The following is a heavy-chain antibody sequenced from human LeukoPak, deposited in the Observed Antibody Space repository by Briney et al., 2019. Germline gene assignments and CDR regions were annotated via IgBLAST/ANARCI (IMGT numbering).Heavy chain of an antibody. CDR2: INHSGRP. V-gene: IGHV4-34*01. CDR3: ARDLSDYYGSGSYRPIDAFDS. CDR1: GGSFSGYY. Sequence: SETLSLTCAVYGGSFSGYYWSWIRQPPGKGLEWIGEINHSGRPNYNPSPKSRVTISIDTSNTQFSLKLSPVTAADTAVYYCARDLSDYYGSGSYRPIDAFDSWGQGTMVTVSA. J-gene: IGHJ3*02. D-gene: IGHD3-10*01.